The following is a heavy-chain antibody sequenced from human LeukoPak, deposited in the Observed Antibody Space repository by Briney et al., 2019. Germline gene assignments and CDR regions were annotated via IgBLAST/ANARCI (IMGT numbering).Heavy chain of an antibody. Sequence: SETLSLTCAVYGGFFSGYYWNWIRQPPGKGLEWIGEINHSGSTNYNPSLKSRVTISVDTSKNQFSLKLSSVTAADTAVYYCARFDNSSSWYNYWGQGTLVTVSS. D-gene: IGHD6-13*01. CDR1: GGFFSGYY. CDR3: ARFDNSSSWYNY. V-gene: IGHV4-34*01. CDR2: INHSGST. J-gene: IGHJ4*02.